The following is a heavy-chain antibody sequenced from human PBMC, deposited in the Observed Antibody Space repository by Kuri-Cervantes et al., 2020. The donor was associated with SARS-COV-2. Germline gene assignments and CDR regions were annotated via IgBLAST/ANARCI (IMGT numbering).Heavy chain of an antibody. CDR1: GFTFGNYF. Sequence: GESLKISCATSGFTFGNYFMHWVRQRPGKGLEWVSLISWDGGSTYYADSVKGRFTISRDNSKDSLFLQMNILRSEDTAFYYCSSGGSQREWYYWGQGTLVTVSS. CDR2: ISWDGGST. J-gene: IGHJ4*02. CDR3: SSGGSQREWYY. D-gene: IGHD3-16*01. V-gene: IGHV3-43*01.